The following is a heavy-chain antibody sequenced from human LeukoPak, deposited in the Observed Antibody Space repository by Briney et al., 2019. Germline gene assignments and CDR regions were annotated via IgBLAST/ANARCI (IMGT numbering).Heavy chain of an antibody. CDR2: IYYTGSV. CDR1: GGSMDTYY. J-gene: IGHJ4*02. CDR3: AGGMGATTVDY. Sequence: SETLSLTCTVPGGSMDTYYWSWIRQPPGKGPEWIGYIYYTGSVHYNPSLKSRVTISLDTPKNQFSLRLTSVTAADTAIYFCAGGMGATTVDYWGQGVLVTVSS. V-gene: IGHV4-59*08. D-gene: IGHD1-26*01.